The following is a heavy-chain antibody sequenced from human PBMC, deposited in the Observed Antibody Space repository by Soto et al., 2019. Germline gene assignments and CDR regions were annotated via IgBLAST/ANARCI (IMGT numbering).Heavy chain of an antibody. CDR3: ARDSSSSWYFWFDP. J-gene: IGHJ5*02. V-gene: IGHV3-33*01. Sequence: QVQLVESGGGVVQPGRSLRLSCAASGFTFSSYGMHWVRQAPGKGLEWVAVIWYDGSNKYYADSVKGRFTISRDNSKNPLYLQMNSLRAEDTAVYYCARDSSSSWYFWFDPWGQGTLVTVSS. CDR2: IWYDGSNK. D-gene: IGHD6-13*01. CDR1: GFTFSSYG.